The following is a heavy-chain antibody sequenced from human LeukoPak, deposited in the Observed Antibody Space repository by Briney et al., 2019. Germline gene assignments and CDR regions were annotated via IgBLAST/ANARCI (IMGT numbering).Heavy chain of an antibody. Sequence: GGSLRLSCVDSGVTFSNYWMNWVRQAPGKGLEWVANINQDGSEKYYVDSVKGRFTISRDNAKKSLYLQMDSLRAQDTAVYYCARDLSGVTGYTYGRGIDYWGQGTLVTVSS. CDR3: ARDLSGVTGYTYGRGIDY. V-gene: IGHV3-7*01. CDR2: INQDGSEK. CDR1: GVTFSNYW. D-gene: IGHD5-18*01. J-gene: IGHJ4*02.